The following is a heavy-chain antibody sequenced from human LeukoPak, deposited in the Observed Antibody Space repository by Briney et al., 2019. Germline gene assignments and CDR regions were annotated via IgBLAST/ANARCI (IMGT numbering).Heavy chain of an antibody. D-gene: IGHD6-19*01. CDR3: ARFGGAVTGTPFDY. Sequence: SETLSLTCAVYGGSFSGYYWSWIRQPPGKGLEWIGYIYYSGSTNYNPSLKSRVTISVDTSKNQFSLKLRSVTAADTAVYYCARFGGAVTGTPFDYWGQGTLATVSS. CDR1: GGSFSGYY. CDR2: IYYSGST. J-gene: IGHJ4*02. V-gene: IGHV4-59*01.